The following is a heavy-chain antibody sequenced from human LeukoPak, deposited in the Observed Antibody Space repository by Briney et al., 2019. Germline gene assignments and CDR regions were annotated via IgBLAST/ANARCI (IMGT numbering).Heavy chain of an antibody. V-gene: IGHV3-23*01. CDR1: GFTFSSYA. CDR3: GRGGKVEQLVLAR. CDR2: ISGSGGST. Sequence: PGGSLRLSCAASGFTFSSYAMSWVRQAPGKGLEWVSAISGSGGSTYYAASVKGRFTISRDNAKNTLYLQMNSLRAEDTAVYYCGRGGKVEQLVLARWGQGSLVTVSS. J-gene: IGHJ4*02. D-gene: IGHD6-13*01.